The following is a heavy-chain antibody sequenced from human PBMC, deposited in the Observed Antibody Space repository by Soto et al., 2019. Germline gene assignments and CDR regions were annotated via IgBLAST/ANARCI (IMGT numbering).Heavy chain of an antibody. CDR2: ISAYNGNT. V-gene: IGHV1-18*01. Sequence: ASVKVSCKASGYTFTSYGISWVRQAPGQGLEWMGWISAYNGNTNYAQKLQGRVTMTTDTSTSTAYMELRSLRSDDTAVYYCARGIDYDYIWGSYRQVDYWGQGTLVTVSS. CDR3: ARGIDYDYIWGSYRQVDY. D-gene: IGHD3-16*02. J-gene: IGHJ4*02. CDR1: GYTFTSYG.